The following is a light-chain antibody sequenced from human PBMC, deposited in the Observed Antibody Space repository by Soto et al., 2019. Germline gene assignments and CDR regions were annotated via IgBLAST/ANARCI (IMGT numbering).Light chain of an antibody. J-gene: IGLJ1*01. CDR3: QTWGTGIHV. CDR2: LNSDGSH. CDR1: SGHSSYP. Sequence: QPVLTQSPSASDSLGASVKLTCTLSSGHSSYPIAWHQQQPEKGPRYLMKLNSDGSHSKGDGIPDRFSGSSSGAERYLIIASLQSEDEADCYCQTWGTGIHVFGTGTKLTVL. V-gene: IGLV4-69*01.